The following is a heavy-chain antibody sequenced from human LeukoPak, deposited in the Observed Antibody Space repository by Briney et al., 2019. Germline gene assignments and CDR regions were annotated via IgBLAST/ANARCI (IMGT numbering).Heavy chain of an antibody. CDR3: AKDLLPEIATGYYFDY. V-gene: IGHV3-30-3*01. J-gene: IGHJ4*02. D-gene: IGHD2-15*01. Sequence: GGSLRLSCAASGFIFSDFAMSWVRQAPGKGLEWVAVISYDGSNKYYADSVKGRFTISRDNSKNTLYLQMNSLRAEDTAVYYCAKDLLPEIATGYYFDYWGQGTLVTVSS. CDR2: ISYDGSNK. CDR1: GFIFSDFA.